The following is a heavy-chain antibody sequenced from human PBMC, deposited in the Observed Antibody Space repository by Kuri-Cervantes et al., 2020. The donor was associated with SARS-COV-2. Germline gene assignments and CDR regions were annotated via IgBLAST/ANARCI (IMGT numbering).Heavy chain of an antibody. J-gene: IGHJ4*02. D-gene: IGHD6-19*01. CDR3: ARGSPSGWYRVYDY. V-gene: IGHV4-30-2*01. CDR1: GGSISSGGYY. CDR2: IYHSGST. Sequence: SCTVSGGSISSGGYYWSWIRQPPGKGLEWIGYIYHSGSTYYNPSLKSRVTISVDRSKNQFSLKLSSVTAADTAVYYCARGSPSGWYRVYDYWGQGTLVTVSS.